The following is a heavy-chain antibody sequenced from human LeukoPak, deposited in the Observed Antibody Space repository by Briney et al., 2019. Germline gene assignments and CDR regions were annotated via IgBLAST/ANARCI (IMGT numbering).Heavy chain of an antibody. CDR3: ARVPAALHFDL. V-gene: IGHV3-66*01. Sequence: PGGSLLRLSAASGFIVCDSYWSWVRQAPGKGLEWVSVIYSSGTTYYAESVKGRFTISRDNSKNTLFLQMNSLRVEDTAVYYCARVPAALHFDLWGQGTLVTVSS. J-gene: IGHJ4*02. CDR2: IYSSGTT. D-gene: IGHD2-2*01. CDR1: GFIVCDSY.